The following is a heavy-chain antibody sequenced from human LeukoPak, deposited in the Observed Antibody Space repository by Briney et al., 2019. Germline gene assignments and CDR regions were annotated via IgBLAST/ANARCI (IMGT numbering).Heavy chain of an antibody. CDR3: ARDPYSGSYPYDD. CDR1: GFTVGSNY. V-gene: IGHV3-66*01. J-gene: IGHJ4*02. Sequence: GGSLRLSCAASGFTVGSNYMSWVRQAPGKGLEWVSVIYSGGSTHYAETVEGRYIISRDKSKNTLYLQMNSLRVEDTAVYYCARDPYSGSYPYDDWGQGTLVTVSS. CDR2: IYSGGST. D-gene: IGHD1-26*01.